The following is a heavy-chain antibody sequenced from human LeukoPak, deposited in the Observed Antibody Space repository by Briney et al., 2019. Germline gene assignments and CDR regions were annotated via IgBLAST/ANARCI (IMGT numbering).Heavy chain of an antibody. D-gene: IGHD6-13*01. J-gene: IGHJ6*03. CDR1: GFTFDGYG. Sequence: GGSLRLSCAASGFTFDGYGTSWVRHAPGTGLEWVSGINLNGGSTVYADSVKGRFTISRDNAKKSLYLQMNSLRAEDTVLYYCAREGLAAAGFYYYYYYYMDGWGKGTTVTVSS. CDR3: AREGLAAAGFYYYYYYYMDG. CDR2: INLNGGST. V-gene: IGHV3-20*04.